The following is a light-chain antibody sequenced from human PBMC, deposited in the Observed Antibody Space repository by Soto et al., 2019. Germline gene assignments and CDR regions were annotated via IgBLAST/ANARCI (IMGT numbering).Light chain of an antibody. J-gene: IGKJ2*01. CDR2: GSS. CDR3: QQYSDAPHT. V-gene: IGKV3-20*01. CDR1: RSLSDNH. Sequence: EVMLTQSPATLSSSPSETAALSCRASRSLSDNHLAWYQQSPGQAPRLLFYGSSSRAAGIPDRFRGSGTGTDFTLTIRRLEPEDCGVYYCQQYSDAPHTFGLGTKVDIK.